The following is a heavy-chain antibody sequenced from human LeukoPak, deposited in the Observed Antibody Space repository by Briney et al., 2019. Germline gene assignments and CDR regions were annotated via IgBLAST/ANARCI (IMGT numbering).Heavy chain of an antibody. J-gene: IGHJ4*02. Sequence: SETLSLTCTVSGASISSYYWSWIRQPPGKGLEWIGYIYYSGSTKYNPSLKSRVTISVDTSKNQFSLKVSSVTAEDTAVYYCVSGPYSAAGTDHQFDYWGQGTLVTVSS. V-gene: IGHV4-59*01. CDR1: GASISSYY. D-gene: IGHD6-13*01. CDR2: IYYSGST. CDR3: VSGPYSAAGTDHQFDY.